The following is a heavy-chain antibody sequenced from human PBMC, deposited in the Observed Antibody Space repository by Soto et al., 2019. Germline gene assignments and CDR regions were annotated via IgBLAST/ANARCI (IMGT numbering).Heavy chain of an antibody. Sequence: QITLKESGPTLVKPTQTLTLTCTFSGFSLTTDRVGVGWIRQPPGEALEWLAGIYWDDSKTYRPSLESRLTITKDTSKHQVALTTPNMASLDTATYYCAHAYGGRSLYWGQGTLVTVSS. V-gene: IGHV2-5*02. CDR3: AHAYGGRSLY. CDR2: IYWDDSK. CDR1: GFSLTTDRVG. J-gene: IGHJ4*02. D-gene: IGHD1-26*01.